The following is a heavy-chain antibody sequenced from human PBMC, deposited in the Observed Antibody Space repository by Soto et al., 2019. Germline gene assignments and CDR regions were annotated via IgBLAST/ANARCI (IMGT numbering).Heavy chain of an antibody. Sequence: QVQLEQSGAEVKKPGASVKVSCKASGYTFSSYGISWVRQAPGQGLEWMGRISAYNGNTNYAQKLQGRVTMTTDTSTSTAYMELRSLRSDDTAVYYCARDRGYNWNYGWFDPWGQGTLVTVSS. J-gene: IGHJ5*02. CDR1: GYTFSSYG. CDR3: ARDRGYNWNYGWFDP. CDR2: ISAYNGNT. V-gene: IGHV1-18*01. D-gene: IGHD1-7*01.